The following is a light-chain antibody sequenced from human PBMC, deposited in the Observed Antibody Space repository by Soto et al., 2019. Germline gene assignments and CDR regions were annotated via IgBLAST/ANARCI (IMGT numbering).Light chain of an antibody. CDR3: QQLGSSVWT. J-gene: IGKJ1*01. CDR2: SIS. Sequence: EIVLTQSPGTLSLSPGERATLSCRASQSVTSTFLAWYQQKPGQAPRLLIYSISRRATGIPDRFSGSGSGTDFTLTISRLEPEDFAVYVCQQLGSSVWTFGQGTKVDIK. CDR1: QSVTSTF. V-gene: IGKV3-20*01.